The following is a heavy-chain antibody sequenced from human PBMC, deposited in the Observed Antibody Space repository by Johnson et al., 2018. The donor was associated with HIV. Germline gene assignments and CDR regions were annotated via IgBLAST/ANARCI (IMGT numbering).Heavy chain of an antibody. Sequence: VQLVESGGGVVRPGGSLRLSCAASGFIFDDYAMHWVRQAPGKGLEWVSGISWNSGSIGYADSVKGRFSISRDNARQSLYLQMNGLRTEDTALYYCAKDSPLERGTFDAWGQGTMVTVSS. CDR2: ISWNSGSI. V-gene: IGHV3-9*01. CDR3: AKDSPLERGTFDA. CDR1: GFIFDDYA. D-gene: IGHD1-1*01. J-gene: IGHJ3*01.